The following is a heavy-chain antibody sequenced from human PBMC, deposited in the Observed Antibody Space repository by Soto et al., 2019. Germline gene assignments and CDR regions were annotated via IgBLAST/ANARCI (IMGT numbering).Heavy chain of an antibody. CDR3: ARAYCSSTSCYPGDPYYFDY. CDR1: GFTFSSYS. D-gene: IGHD2-2*01. Sequence: EVQLVESGGGLVKPGGSLRLSCAASGFTFSSYSMNWVRQAPGKGLEWVSSISSSSSYIYYADSVKGRFTISRDNAKNSLYLQMNSLRAEDTAVYYCARAYCSSTSCYPGDPYYFDYWGQGTLVTVSS. CDR2: ISSSSSYI. V-gene: IGHV3-21*01. J-gene: IGHJ4*02.